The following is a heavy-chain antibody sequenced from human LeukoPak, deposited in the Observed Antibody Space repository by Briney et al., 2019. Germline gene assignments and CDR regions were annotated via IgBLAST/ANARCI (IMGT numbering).Heavy chain of an antibody. D-gene: IGHD3-22*01. J-gene: IGHJ4*02. CDR3: AREEMYYYDSSGSY. Sequence: SETLSLTCAVSGDSISSSNWWGWIRQPPGKGLEWIGYMYSSGSFYYKPSLRGRVTMSVDTSKNQFSLKLSSVTAADTAVYYCAREEMYYYDSSGSYWGQGTLVTVSS. CDR1: GDSISSSNW. V-gene: IGHV4-28*03. CDR2: MYSSGSF.